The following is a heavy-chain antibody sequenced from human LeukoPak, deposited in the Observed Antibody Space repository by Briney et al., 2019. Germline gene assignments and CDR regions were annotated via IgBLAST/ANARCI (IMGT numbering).Heavy chain of an antibody. CDR3: AREGGPTGDEGISFDY. D-gene: IGHD7-27*01. CDR2: IKQDGSEK. J-gene: IGHJ4*02. V-gene: IGHV3-7*01. Sequence: GGSLRLSCAASGFTFSSYWMGWVRQAPGKGLEWVANIKQDGSEKYYVDSVKGRFTISRDNAKNSLYLQMNSLRAEDTAVYYCAREGGPTGDEGISFDYWGQGTLVTVSS. CDR1: GFTFSSYW.